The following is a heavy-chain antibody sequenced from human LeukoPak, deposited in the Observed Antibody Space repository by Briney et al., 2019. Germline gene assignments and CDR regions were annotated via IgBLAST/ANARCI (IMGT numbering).Heavy chain of an antibody. CDR2: IGGSGSDL. V-gene: IGHV3-11*01. D-gene: IGHD3-22*01. J-gene: IGHJ6*02. CDR3: ARSIGSYYTMDV. Sequence: GGSLRLSCVACGFKLSDYYMNWIRQAPGRGLEWVSYIGGSGSDLYYADSVKGRFTISRDNAKNSLYLQMNSLRAEDTAVYYCARSIGSYYTMDVWGQGTTVTVSS. CDR1: GFKLSDYY.